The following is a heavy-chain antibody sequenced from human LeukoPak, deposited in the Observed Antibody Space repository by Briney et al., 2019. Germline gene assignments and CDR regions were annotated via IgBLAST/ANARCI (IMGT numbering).Heavy chain of an antibody. D-gene: IGHD6-13*01. CDR3: ARGRLYSSSWSTGKYYYYYYGMDV. CDR2: INHSGST. J-gene: IGHJ6*02. CDR1: GGSFSGYY. Sequence: KPSETLSLTCAVYGGSFSGYYWSWIRQPPGKGLEWIGEINHSGSTNYNPSLKSRVTISVDTSKNQFPLKLSSVTAADTAVYYCARGRLYSSSWSTGKYYYYYYGMDVWGQGTTVTVSS. V-gene: IGHV4-34*01.